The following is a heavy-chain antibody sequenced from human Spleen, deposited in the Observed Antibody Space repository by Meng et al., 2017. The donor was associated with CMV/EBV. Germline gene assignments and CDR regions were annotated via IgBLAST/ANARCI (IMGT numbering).Heavy chain of an antibody. Sequence: SSYAISWVRQAAGQGLERVGGIIPVLDITKYAQKFRGRVTVTADKSTSTAYMELHSLGSEDTAMYYCTEDSGGYYDSSDWASVNDYWGQGTLVTVSS. J-gene: IGHJ4*02. CDR1: SSYA. CDR2: IIPVLDIT. CDR3: TEDSGGYYDSSDWASVNDY. D-gene: IGHD3-22*01. V-gene: IGHV1-69*10.